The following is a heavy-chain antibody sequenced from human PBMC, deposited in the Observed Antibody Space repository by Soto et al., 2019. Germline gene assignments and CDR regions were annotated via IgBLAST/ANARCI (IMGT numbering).Heavy chain of an antibody. CDR1: GYSFTTYW. CDR3: ARVRILSGLFRSFDY. CDR2: VYVDDSDT. J-gene: IGHJ4*02. V-gene: IGHV5-51*01. Sequence: GESLKISCKGSGYSFTTYWIAWVRQMPGKGLEWMGIVYVDDSDTKYSPSFEGQVTIAADKSFNSAYLQWTSLRASDTAMYYCARVRILSGLFRSFDYWGQGTQVTV. D-gene: IGHD3-10*01.